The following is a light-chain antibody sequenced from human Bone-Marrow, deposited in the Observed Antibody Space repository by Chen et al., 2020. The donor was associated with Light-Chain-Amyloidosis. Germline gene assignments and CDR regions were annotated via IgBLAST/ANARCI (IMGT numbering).Light chain of an antibody. J-gene: IGLJ3*02. CDR1: SGSIATNY. Sequence: NFMLTQPHSVSESPGKTVIISCTRSSGSIATNYVQWYQQRPGSSPTTVIDEDDQRPSGFPDRFSGSIDRSSNSASLTISGLKTEDEADYYCQSYQGSSQGVFGGGTKLTVL. CDR3: QSYQGSSQGV. V-gene: IGLV6-57*01. CDR2: EDD.